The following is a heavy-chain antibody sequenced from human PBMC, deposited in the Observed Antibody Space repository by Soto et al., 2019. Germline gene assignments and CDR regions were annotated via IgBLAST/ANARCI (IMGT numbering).Heavy chain of an antibody. V-gene: IGHV1-18*01. CDR2: IRVSNGDT. D-gene: IGHD6-19*01. J-gene: IGHJ4*02. Sequence: QVQLVQSGAELKKPGASVKVSCKASGDTYTTFDVSWLRQVPGQGLEWMGWIRVSNGDTNYAQKFKGRVTMTTDTSKGTVFMDLRTLRPDDTALYYCARDYSSASGANFDIWGQGTLVTVSS. CDR1: GDTYTTFD. CDR3: ARDYSSASGANFDI.